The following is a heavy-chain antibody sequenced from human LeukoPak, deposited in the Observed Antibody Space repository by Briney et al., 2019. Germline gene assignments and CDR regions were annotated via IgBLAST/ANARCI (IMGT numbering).Heavy chain of an antibody. Sequence: GGSLRLSCAASGFAFSSYWMHWVRQAPGKGLVWVSRINSDGSSTSYADSVKGRFTISRDNAKNTLYLQMNSLRAEDTAVYYCARGDFWSGYYIHWGQGTLVTVSS. CDR3: ARGDFWSGYYIH. V-gene: IGHV3-74*01. CDR2: INSDGSST. D-gene: IGHD3-3*01. J-gene: IGHJ4*02. CDR1: GFAFSSYW.